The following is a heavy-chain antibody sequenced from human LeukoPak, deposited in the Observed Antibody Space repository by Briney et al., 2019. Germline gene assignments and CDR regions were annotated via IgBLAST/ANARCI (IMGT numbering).Heavy chain of an antibody. CDR3: ARETLGATHDFSGNPFDY. CDR2: INPNSGGT. J-gene: IGHJ4*02. CDR1: GYTFTGSY. Sequence: GASVKVSCMASGYTFTGSYMHWVRQAPGQGLEWMGWINPNSGGTNYAQKFQGRVTMTRDTSISTAYMELSRLRSDDTAVYYCARETLGATHDFSGNPFDYWGQGTLVTVSS. V-gene: IGHV1-2*02. D-gene: IGHD4-23*01.